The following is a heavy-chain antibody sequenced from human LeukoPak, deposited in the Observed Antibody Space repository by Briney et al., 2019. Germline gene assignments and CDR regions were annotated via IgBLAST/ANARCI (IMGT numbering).Heavy chain of an antibody. J-gene: IGHJ6*02. CDR3: ARGDHCSTTTCYSYYYGMDV. V-gene: IGHV1-18*01. D-gene: IGHD2-2*01. CDR1: GYTFTDYA. Sequence: GASVKVSCKASGYTFTDYAINWVRQAPGQGLEWMGRFSVYNGNTNCPQKFQGRVTMTTDTSSNTAYMELRSLKSDDTAVYYCARGDHCSTTTCYSYYYGMDVWGQGTTVTVYS. CDR2: FSVYNGNT.